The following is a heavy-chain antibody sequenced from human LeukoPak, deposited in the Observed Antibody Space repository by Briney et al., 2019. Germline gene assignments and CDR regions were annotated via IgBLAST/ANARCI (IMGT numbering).Heavy chain of an antibody. J-gene: IGHJ3*02. CDR1: GFSFTTYW. V-gene: IGHV3-7*01. CDR2: INEDGSVK. Sequence: GGSLRLSCAASGFSFTTYWMTWVRQAPGKGLQWVANINEDGSVKYYVDSVKGRFTISRDNSKNTLYLQMNSLRAEDTAVYYCARGLTGDAPYDAFDIWGQGTMVTVSS. D-gene: IGHD1-20*01. CDR3: ARGLTGDAPYDAFDI.